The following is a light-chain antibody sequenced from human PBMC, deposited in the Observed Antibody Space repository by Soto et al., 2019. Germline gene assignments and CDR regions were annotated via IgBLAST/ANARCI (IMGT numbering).Light chain of an antibody. CDR3: QQCNHLPYT. V-gene: IGKV3-15*01. J-gene: IGKJ2*01. Sequence: EIVMTQSPATLSVSPGERATLSCRASQSVSGNLAWYQQKPGQAPRLLIYRASSRVTGIPARFSGSGSETEFTLTISSLQSEDFAVYYCQQCNHLPYTFGQGTKLEFK. CDR2: RAS. CDR1: QSVSGN.